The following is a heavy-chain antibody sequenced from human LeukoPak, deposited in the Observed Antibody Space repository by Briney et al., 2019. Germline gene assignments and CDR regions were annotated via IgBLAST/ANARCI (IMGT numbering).Heavy chain of an antibody. J-gene: IGHJ4*02. V-gene: IGHV3-73*01. Sequence: GGSLRLSCAASGFTFSGSAMHWVRQASGKGLEWVGRIRSKANSYATAYAASVKGRFTISRDDPKNTAYLQMNSLKTEDTAVYYCTRLDSSGWSAYWGQGTLVTVSS. CDR2: IRSKANSYAT. CDR1: GFTFSGSA. D-gene: IGHD6-19*01. CDR3: TRLDSSGWSAY.